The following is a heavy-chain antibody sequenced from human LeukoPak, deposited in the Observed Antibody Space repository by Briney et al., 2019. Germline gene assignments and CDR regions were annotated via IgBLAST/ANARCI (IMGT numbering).Heavy chain of an antibody. D-gene: IGHD3-22*01. J-gene: IGHJ4*02. CDR3: ARDRPNYYGSDGHYYRRDGDY. CDR1: GFTFSIYA. CDR2: ITSRGEST. V-gene: IGHV3-23*01. Sequence: GGSLRLSCAASGFTFSIYAMSWVRQAPGKGLQWVSSITSRGESTWYVDSVKGRFTITGDNSENTLYLQMHSLRAEDTAVYYCARDRPNYYGSDGHYYRRDGDYWGRGTLVSVSS.